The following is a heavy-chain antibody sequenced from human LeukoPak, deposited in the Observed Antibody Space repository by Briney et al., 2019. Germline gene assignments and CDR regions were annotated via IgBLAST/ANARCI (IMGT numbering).Heavy chain of an antibody. CDR2: IYNSGST. Sequence: SETLSLTCAVSGNSISNTYYWGWIRQPPGEELEWIGSIYNSGSTHYNPSLKSRVTISVDTSKHQFSLKLNSVTAADTAGYYCARNSSGNYFDYWGQGTLVTVSS. CDR3: ARNSSGNYFDY. CDR1: GNSISNTYY. J-gene: IGHJ4*02. D-gene: IGHD1-26*01. V-gene: IGHV4-38-2*01.